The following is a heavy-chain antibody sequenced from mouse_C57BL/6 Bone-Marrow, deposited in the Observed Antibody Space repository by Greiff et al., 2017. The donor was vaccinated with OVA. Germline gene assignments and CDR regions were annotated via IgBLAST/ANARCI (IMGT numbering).Heavy chain of an antibody. CDR3: ARDDYYGSSLFFAY. Sequence: QVQLQQPGAELVKPGASVKLSCKASGYTFTSYWMHWVKQRPGQGLEWIGMIHPNSGSTNYNEKFKSKATLTVDKSSSTAYMQLSSLTSEDSAVYYCARDDYYGSSLFFAYWGQGTLVTVSA. V-gene: IGHV1-64*01. J-gene: IGHJ3*01. D-gene: IGHD1-1*01. CDR1: GYTFTSYW. CDR2: IHPNSGST.